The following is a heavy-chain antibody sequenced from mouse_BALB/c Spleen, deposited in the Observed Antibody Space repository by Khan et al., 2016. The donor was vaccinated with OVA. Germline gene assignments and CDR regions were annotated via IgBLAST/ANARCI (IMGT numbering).Heavy chain of an antibody. CDR3: TRADVNDLDAMDY. CDR2: IWAGGST. CDR1: GFTLISYG. J-gene: IGHJ4*01. V-gene: IGHV2-9*02. Sequence: QVQLKQSGPGLVAPSQSLSITCTVSGFTLISYGVHWVRLPPGKGLEWLGVIWAGGSTNYNSALMSRLSIRKDNSKSQDFLKMNSLQTDDTAMYYYTRADVNDLDAMDYWGQRASVTVAS.